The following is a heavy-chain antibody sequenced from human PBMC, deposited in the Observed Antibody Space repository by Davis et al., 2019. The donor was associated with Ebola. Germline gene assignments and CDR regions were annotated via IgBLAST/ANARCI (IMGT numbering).Heavy chain of an antibody. CDR2: IIPIIDTA. CDR3: ATSDCGSTSCFEVVPFYYYNGMDV. V-gene: IGHV1-69*04. J-gene: IGHJ6*02. CDR1: GGTFTMYA. Sequence: SVKVSCKASGGTFTMYAISWVRQAPGQGLEWMGTIIPIIDTATYAQKFQGRVTITADKSTSTAYMEMSSLRSEDTAVFYCATSDCGSTSCFEVVPFYYYNGMDVWGQGTTVTVSS. D-gene: IGHD2-2*01.